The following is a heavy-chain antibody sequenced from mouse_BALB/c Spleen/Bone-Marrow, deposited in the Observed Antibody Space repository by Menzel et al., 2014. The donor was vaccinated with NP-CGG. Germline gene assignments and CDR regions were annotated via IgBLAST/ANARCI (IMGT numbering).Heavy chain of an antibody. J-gene: IGHJ2*01. D-gene: IGHD1-1*01. CDR2: ISSDSRTI. V-gene: IGHV5-17*02. Sequence: DLQLVESGGGLVPPGGSRQLSCAASGFTFSGFGMHWVRHAPEKGLEWVAYISSDSRTIYYAGTLKGRFPISRHHPRNTLFRQMTNLRSEDTAMHYSGRSYCGSRYYFYCGGQCTTRPGSS. CDR3: GRSYCGSRYYFYC. CDR1: GFTFSGFG.